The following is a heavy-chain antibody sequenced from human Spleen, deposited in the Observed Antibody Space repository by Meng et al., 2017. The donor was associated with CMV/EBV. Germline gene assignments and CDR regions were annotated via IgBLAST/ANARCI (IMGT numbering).Heavy chain of an antibody. Sequence: ASVKVSCKASGYTFMNYGIGWVRQATGQGLEWMGWMNPHSGNTVFAQKFQGRITMTRSTSITTAYMELSGLRSEDAAVYYCAILQATGLWGQGTLVTVSS. V-gene: IGHV1-8*01. CDR2: MNPHSGNT. D-gene: IGHD3/OR15-3a*01. CDR3: AILQATGL. J-gene: IGHJ4*02. CDR1: GYTFMNYG.